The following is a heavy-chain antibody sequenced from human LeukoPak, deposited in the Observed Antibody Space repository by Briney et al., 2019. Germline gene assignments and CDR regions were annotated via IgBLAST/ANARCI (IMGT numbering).Heavy chain of an antibody. CDR3: ARSMYYDSSGYYFDY. Sequence: SETLSLTCTVSGGSISSYYWSWIRQPPGKGLEWIGYIYCSGSTNYNPSLKSRVTISVDTSKNQFSLKLSSVTAADTAVYYCARSMYYDSSGYYFDYWGQGTLVTVSS. V-gene: IGHV4-59*08. CDR2: IYCSGST. J-gene: IGHJ4*02. CDR1: GGSISSYY. D-gene: IGHD3-22*01.